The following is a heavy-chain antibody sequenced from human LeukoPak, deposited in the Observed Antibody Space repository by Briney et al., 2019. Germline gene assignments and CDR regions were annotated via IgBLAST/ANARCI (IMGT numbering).Heavy chain of an antibody. D-gene: IGHD3-10*01. CDR2: IYYSGST. J-gene: IGHJ5*02. V-gene: IGHV4-34*01. Sequence: SETLSLTCAVYGGSFSGYYWSWIRQPPGKGLEWIGSIYYSGSTYYNPSLKSRVTISVDTSKNQFSLKLSSVTAADTAVYYCARHNSDVLLWFGEPNWFDPWGQGTLVTVSS. CDR1: GGSFSGYY. CDR3: ARHNSDVLLWFGEPNWFDP.